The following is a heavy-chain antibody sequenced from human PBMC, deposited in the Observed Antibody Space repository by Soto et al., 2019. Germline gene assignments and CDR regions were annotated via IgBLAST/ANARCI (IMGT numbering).Heavy chain of an antibody. Sequence: GGSLRLSCAASGFTFSSYSMNWVRQAPGKGLEWVSSISSSSSYIYYADSVKGRFTISRDNAKNSLYLQMNSLRAEDTAVYYCAREVVVPAAIPNYYMDVWGKGTTVTVSS. CDR1: GFTFSSYS. CDR3: AREVVVPAAIPNYYMDV. J-gene: IGHJ6*03. D-gene: IGHD2-2*02. V-gene: IGHV3-21*01. CDR2: ISSSSSYI.